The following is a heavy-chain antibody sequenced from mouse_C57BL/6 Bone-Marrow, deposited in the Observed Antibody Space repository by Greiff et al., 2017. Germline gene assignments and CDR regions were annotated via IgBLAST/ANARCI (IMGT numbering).Heavy chain of an antibody. D-gene: IGHD1-1*01. Sequence: QVQLQQPGAELVKPGASVKLSCKASGYTFTSYWMHWVKQRPGQGLEWIGMIHPNSGSTNYNEKFKSKATLTVDKSSSTAYMQLSSLTSEDSAVYYCARDLYYYGSRVEVDYWGQGTTLTVSS. V-gene: IGHV1-64*01. CDR1: GYTFTSYW. CDR2: IHPNSGST. CDR3: ARDLYYYGSRVEVDY. J-gene: IGHJ2*01.